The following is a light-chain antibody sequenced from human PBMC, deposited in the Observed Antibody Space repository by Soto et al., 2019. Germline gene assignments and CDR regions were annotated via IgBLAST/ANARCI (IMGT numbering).Light chain of an antibody. CDR2: DDN. CDR1: SSNIGGNS. V-gene: IGLV1-51*01. J-gene: IGLJ2*01. Sequence: QSVLTKPPSVSAAPGQKVTISCSGSSSNIGGNSVSWYQQLPGTAPKLLIYDDNKRPSGIPDRFSGSKSGTSATLGITGFQTEDEADYYCAVWDDTMNRPRFGRGTKVTV. CDR3: AVWDDTMNRPR.